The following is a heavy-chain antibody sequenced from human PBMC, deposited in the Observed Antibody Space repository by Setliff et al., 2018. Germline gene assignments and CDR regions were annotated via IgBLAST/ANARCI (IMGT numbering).Heavy chain of an antibody. CDR2: IIPMFGTP. D-gene: IGHD3-22*01. Sequence: GASVKVSCKASGYTFTSYYMHWVRQAPGQGLEWMGGIIPMFGTPAYAQKFQDRVTITTDESTSTAYMELDSLRSEDTALYYCAKDRSRDYDDSSGYDHWGQGTLVTVSS. CDR1: GYTFTSYY. J-gene: IGHJ4*02. CDR3: AKDRSRDYDDSSGYDH. V-gene: IGHV1-69*05.